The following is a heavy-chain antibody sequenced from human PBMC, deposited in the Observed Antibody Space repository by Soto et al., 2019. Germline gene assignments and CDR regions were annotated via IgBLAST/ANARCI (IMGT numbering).Heavy chain of an antibody. CDR3: ARIQGTYYYGSGSYLY. CDR2: INHSGST. V-gene: IGHV4-34*01. D-gene: IGHD3-10*01. J-gene: IGHJ4*02. CDR1: GGSFRGYY. Sequence: SETLSLTCAVYGGSFRGYYGSWIRQAPGKGLEWIGEINHSGSTNYNPSLKSRVTISVDTSKNQFSLKLSSVTAADKAVYYCARIQGTYYYGSGSYLYWGQGTLVTVSS.